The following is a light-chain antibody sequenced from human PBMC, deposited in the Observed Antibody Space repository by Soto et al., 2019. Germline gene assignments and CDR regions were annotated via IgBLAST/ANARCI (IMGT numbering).Light chain of an antibody. CDR1: QPITNW. CDR2: AAS. V-gene: IGKV1-12*01. Sequence: DLQMTQSPSSVSASVGDRVTITCRASQPITNWLAWYQQKPGKAPKLLIYAASNLQSGVPSRFSGSGSGTDFTLTINSLQPEDFATYYCQQDTSFPFTFGPGTKVDVK. J-gene: IGKJ3*01. CDR3: QQDTSFPFT.